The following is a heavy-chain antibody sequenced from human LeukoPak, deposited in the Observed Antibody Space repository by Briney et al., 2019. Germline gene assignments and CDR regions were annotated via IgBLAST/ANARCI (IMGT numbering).Heavy chain of an antibody. Sequence: TGGSLRLSCAASGFTFSSYAMSWVRQAPGKGLEWVSAISGSGGSTYYADSVKGRFTISRDNSKNTLYLQMNSLRAEDTAVYYCAKGGLKISRGYFDYWGQGTLVTISS. D-gene: IGHD3-3*02. V-gene: IGHV3-23*01. CDR2: ISGSGGST. J-gene: IGHJ4*02. CDR3: AKGGLKISRGYFDY. CDR1: GFTFSSYA.